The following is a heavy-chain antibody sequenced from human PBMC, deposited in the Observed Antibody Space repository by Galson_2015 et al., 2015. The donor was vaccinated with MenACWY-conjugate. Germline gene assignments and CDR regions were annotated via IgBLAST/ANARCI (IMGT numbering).Heavy chain of an antibody. J-gene: IGHJ4*02. V-gene: IGHV3-7*03. D-gene: IGHD3-9*01. CDR2: IKQDGSEK. CDR1: GFTFSSYW. Sequence: SLRLSCAASGFTFSSYWMSWVRQAPGKGLEWVANIKQDGSEKYYVDSVKGRFTISRDNAKNSLYLQMNSLRAEDTAVYYCARQVPGDDILTGYYPSWGQGTLVTVSS. CDR3: ARQVPGDDILTGYYPS.